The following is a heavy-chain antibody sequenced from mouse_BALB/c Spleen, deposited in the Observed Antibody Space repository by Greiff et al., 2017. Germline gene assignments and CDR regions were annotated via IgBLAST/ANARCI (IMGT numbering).Heavy chain of an antibody. J-gene: IGHJ3*01. CDR3: ASGGLRQFAY. V-gene: IGHV14-3*02. Sequence: EVQRVESGAELVKPGASVKLSCTASGFNIKDTYMHWVKQRPEQGLEWIGRIDPANGNTKYDPKFQGKATITADTSSNTAYLQLSSLTSEDTAVYYCASGGLRQFAYWGQGTLVTVSA. D-gene: IGHD2-4*01. CDR1: GFNIKDTY. CDR2: IDPANGNT.